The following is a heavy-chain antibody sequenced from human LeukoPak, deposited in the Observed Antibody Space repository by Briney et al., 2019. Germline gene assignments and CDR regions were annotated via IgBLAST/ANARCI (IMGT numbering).Heavy chain of an antibody. V-gene: IGHV3-30*18. CDR2: IAYSGRNR. Sequence: GRSLRLSCAASGFTFSSYGMHWVRQASGKGLEWVAVIAYSGRNRYYADSVKGRFTISRDNSKKTLYLEMNSLRAEDTAVYYCAKDQGDMVRGVYYYYGMDVWGQGTTVTVSS. CDR3: AKDQGDMVRGVYYYYGMDV. D-gene: IGHD3-10*01. CDR1: GFTFSSYG. J-gene: IGHJ6*02.